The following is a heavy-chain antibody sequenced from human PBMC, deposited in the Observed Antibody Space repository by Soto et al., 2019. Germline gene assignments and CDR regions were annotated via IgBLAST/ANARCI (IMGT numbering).Heavy chain of an antibody. Sequence: ASVKVSCKASEYTFSFYTLHWVRQAPGQRLEWMGWINAGNGDSKYSQKFQGRVSISRDTSASTASMELTSPTANDTAVSYSARELRRLYYYHDGGHGTLVTVSS. CDR1: EYTFSFYT. D-gene: IGHD3-22*01. CDR2: INAGNGDS. CDR3: ARELRRLYYYHD. J-gene: IGHJ4*01. V-gene: IGHV1-3*01.